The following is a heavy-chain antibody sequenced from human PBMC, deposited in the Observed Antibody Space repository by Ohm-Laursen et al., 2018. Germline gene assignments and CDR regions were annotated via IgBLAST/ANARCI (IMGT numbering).Heavy chain of an antibody. Sequence: ASSVKVSCKASGFTFTSSAMQWVRQARGQRLEWIGWIVVGSGNTNYAQKFQERVTITRDMSTSTAYMELSSLRSEDTAVYYCAAGGFFDWSLYDGMDVWGQGTTVTVSS. CDR1: GFTFTSSA. D-gene: IGHD3-9*01. CDR3: AAGGFFDWSLYDGMDV. J-gene: IGHJ6*02. CDR2: IVVGSGNT. V-gene: IGHV1-58*02.